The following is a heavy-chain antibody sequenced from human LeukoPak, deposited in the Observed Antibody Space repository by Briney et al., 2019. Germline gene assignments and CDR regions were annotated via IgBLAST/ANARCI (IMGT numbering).Heavy chain of an antibody. J-gene: IGHJ3*02. D-gene: IGHD6-19*01. V-gene: IGHV4-39*01. CDR2: IYYSGST. CDR1: GGSISSSSYY. Sequence: PSETLSLTCTVSGGSISSSSYYWGWIRQPPGKGLEWIGSIYYSGSTYYNPSLKSRVTISVDTSKNQFSLKLSSVTAADTAVYYCARRRQWPNGGVAFDIWGQGTMVTVSS. CDR3: ARRRQWPNGGVAFDI.